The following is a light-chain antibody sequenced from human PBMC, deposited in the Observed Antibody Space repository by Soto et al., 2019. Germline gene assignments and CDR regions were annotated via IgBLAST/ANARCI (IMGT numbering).Light chain of an antibody. J-gene: IGKJ3*01. V-gene: IGKV1-33*01. CDR3: QQYDNLPWA. CDR2: DAS. CDR1: QDISNY. Sequence: DLPMTQSPSSLSASVGDRVTITCQASQDISNYLNWYQQKPGKAPKLLIYDASNLETGVPSRFSGSGSGTDFTFTISSLQPEDIATYYCQQYDNLPWAFGPGTKVDIK.